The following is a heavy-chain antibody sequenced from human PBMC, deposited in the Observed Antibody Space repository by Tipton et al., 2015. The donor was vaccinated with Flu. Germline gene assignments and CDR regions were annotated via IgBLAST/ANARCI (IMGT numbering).Heavy chain of an antibody. D-gene: IGHD1-26*01. CDR1: GGSISSYY. Sequence: LRLSCTVSGGSISSYYWSWSRQPAGKGLEWIGRIYTSGSPNYNPALKSRVTMSVDTSKNQFSLKLSSVTAADTAVYYCARDGGIVGVKGGMDVWGQGTTVTVSS. J-gene: IGHJ6*02. CDR2: IYTSGSP. V-gene: IGHV4-4*07. CDR3: ARDGGIVGVKGGMDV.